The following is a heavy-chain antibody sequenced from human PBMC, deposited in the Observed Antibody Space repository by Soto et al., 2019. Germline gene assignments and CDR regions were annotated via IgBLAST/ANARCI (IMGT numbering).Heavy chain of an antibody. CDR1: GFTFSSYW. CDR3: ARGYPDGSGTLD. Sequence: EVQLVESGGGLVQPGGSLRLSCAVSGFTFSSYWMHWVRQAPGKGLVWVSRISSDGSTTTYADSVQDRFTSSRDNVKNTLYLQMNSLRAEDTAVYYCARGYPDGSGTLDWCQGTLVTVSS. CDR2: ISSDGSTT. D-gene: IGHD3-10*01. J-gene: IGHJ4*02. V-gene: IGHV3-74*01.